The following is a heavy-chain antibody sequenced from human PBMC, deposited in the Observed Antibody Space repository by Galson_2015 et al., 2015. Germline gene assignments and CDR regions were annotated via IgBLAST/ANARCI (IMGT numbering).Heavy chain of an antibody. CDR3: ANGPTKYYGSGSYGEAGKY. V-gene: IGHV3-23*01. CDR2: ISGSGGST. CDR1: GFTFSSYA. J-gene: IGHJ4*02. D-gene: IGHD3-10*01. Sequence: SLRLSCAASGFTFSSYAMSWVRQAPGKGLEWVSAISGSGGSTYYADSVKGRFTISRDNSKNTLYLQMNSLRAEDTAVYYCANGPTKYYGSGSYGEAGKYWGQGTLVTVSS.